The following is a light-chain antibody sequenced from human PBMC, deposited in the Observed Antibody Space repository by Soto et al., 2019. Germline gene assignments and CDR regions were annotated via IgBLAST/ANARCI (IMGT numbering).Light chain of an antibody. CDR3: QQYNYWPS. CDR1: QSVSSN. CDR2: GAS. Sequence: EIVMTQSPATLSVSPGERAALSCRASQSVSSNLAWYQQKPGQAPRLLIYGASTRAPGIPARVSGSGSGTEFTLTICSLQPEDFAFYYCQQYNYWPSFGQGTKLEIK. V-gene: IGKV3-15*01. J-gene: IGKJ2*01.